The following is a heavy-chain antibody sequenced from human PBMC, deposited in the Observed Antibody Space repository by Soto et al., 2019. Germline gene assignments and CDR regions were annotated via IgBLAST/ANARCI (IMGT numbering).Heavy chain of an antibody. CDR2: IYYSGST. V-gene: IGHV4-39*01. Sequence: QLQLQESGPGLVKPSETLSLTCTVSGGSISSSSYYWGWIRQPPGKGLEWIGSIYYSGSTYYNPSLKRRVTISVDTSKNQFSLKLSSVTAADTAVYYCARRGYSGYEDFDYWGQGTLVTVSS. CDR3: ARRGYSGYEDFDY. D-gene: IGHD5-12*01. J-gene: IGHJ4*02. CDR1: GGSISSSSYY.